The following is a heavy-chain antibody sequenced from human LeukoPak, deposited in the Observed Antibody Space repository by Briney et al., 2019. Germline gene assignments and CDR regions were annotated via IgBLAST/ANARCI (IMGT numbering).Heavy chain of an antibody. CDR2: INWNGGST. J-gene: IGHJ3*02. CDR1: GFTFDDYG. CDR3: AKVRTMIAVAFDI. D-gene: IGHD3-22*01. Sequence: GGSLRLSCAASGFTFDDYGMSWVRQAPGKGLEWVSGINWNGGSTGYADSVKGRFTISRDNAKNSLYLQMNSLGAEDTAVYYCAKVRTMIAVAFDIWGQGTMVTVSS. V-gene: IGHV3-20*04.